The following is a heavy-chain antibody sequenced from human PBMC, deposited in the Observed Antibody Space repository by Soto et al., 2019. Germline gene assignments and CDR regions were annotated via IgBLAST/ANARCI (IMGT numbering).Heavy chain of an antibody. CDR3: ASGGSGYYNY. D-gene: IGHD3-22*01. J-gene: IGHJ4*02. CDR2: INSDGSST. V-gene: IGHV3-74*01. Sequence: EVQLVESGGGLFKPGGSRRLSCAASGFPFGLNGIHWVRQVPGKGLVWLSRINSDGSSTNYADSVKGRFTISRDNAKSTLSLQMHSLRAEDTAVYYCASGGSGYYNYWGQGTLVTVSS. CDR1: GFPFGLNG.